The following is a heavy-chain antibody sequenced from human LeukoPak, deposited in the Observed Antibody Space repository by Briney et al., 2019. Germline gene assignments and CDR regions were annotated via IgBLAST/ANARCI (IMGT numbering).Heavy chain of an antibody. V-gene: IGHV1-46*01. D-gene: IGHD2-15*01. CDR3: ARDRSCSGGSCYGYDAFDI. J-gene: IGHJ3*02. Sequence: GASVKVSCKASGYTFTSYYMHWVRQAPGQGLGWMGIINPSGGSTSYAQKFQGRVTMTRDMSTTTVYMELSSLRSEDTAVYYCARDRSCSGGSCYGYDAFDIWGQGKMVTVSS. CDR1: GYTFTSYY. CDR2: INPSGGST.